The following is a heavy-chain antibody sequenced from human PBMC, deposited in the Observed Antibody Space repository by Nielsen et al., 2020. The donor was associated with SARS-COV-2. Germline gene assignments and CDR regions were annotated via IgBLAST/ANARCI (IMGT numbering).Heavy chain of an antibody. CDR2: VNPSGGTT. V-gene: IGHV1-46*01. Sequence: ASVKVSCKASGYTFTTYYLHWVRQAPGQGLEWMGVVNPSGGTTSYAQKFQGRVTLTADESTSTAYMEVRSLTSEDTAVYYCVRLFTGSYYAFSYNYGMDVWGQGTTATISS. CDR3: VRLFTGSYYAFSYNYGMDV. CDR1: GYTFTTYY. J-gene: IGHJ6*02. D-gene: IGHD1-26*01.